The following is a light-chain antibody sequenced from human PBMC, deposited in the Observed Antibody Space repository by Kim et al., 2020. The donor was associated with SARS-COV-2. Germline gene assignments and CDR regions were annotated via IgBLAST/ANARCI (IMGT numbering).Light chain of an antibody. J-gene: IGKJ1*01. CDR1: QSINNF. Sequence: DIEMTQSPSSLSASVGDRVTVTCRASQSINNFLNWYQQKPGKAPEVLIYAASNLQTGVPSRFSGSGSGTDFTLTINSLQPEDFATYYCQQNDNNPRTFGQGTKVDIK. CDR2: AAS. CDR3: QQNDNNPRT. V-gene: IGKV1-39*01.